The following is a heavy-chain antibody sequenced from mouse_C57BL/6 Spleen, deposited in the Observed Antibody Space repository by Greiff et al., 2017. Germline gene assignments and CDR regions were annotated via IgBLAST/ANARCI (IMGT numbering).Heavy chain of an antibody. J-gene: IGHJ4*01. Sequence: QVQLQQPGAELVKPGASVKLSCKASGYTFTSYWMHWVKQRPGQGLEWIGMIHPNSGSTNYNEKFKSKATLTVDKSSSTAYMQLSSLTSEDSAVYYCAVITTVVATRMDYWGQGTSVTVSS. V-gene: IGHV1-64*01. CDR3: AVITTVVATRMDY. D-gene: IGHD1-1*01. CDR2: IHPNSGST. CDR1: GYTFTSYW.